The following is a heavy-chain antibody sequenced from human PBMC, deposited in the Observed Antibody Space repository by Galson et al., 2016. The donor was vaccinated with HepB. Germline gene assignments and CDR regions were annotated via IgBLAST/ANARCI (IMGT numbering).Heavy chain of an antibody. D-gene: IGHD3-10*01. Sequence: SLRLSCAASRFTFSSYAMSWVRQAPGKGLEWVSVISAASNTYYTDSVKGRFTISRDNSKTTLYLEMNSLRVEDTAVYFCANYLGYGSGRPGYFHSWGQGTLVTVSP. CDR2: ISAASNT. CDR1: RFTFSSYA. V-gene: IGHV3-23*01. CDR3: ANYLGYGSGRPGYFHS. J-gene: IGHJ4*02.